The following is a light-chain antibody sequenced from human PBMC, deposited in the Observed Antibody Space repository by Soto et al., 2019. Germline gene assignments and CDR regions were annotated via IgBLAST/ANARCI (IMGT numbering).Light chain of an antibody. Sequence: DIQMTQSPSSLSASVGDRVTISCRASQSISSHLNWYQQKPGKVPKLLIYGASSLHSGVPSRFSGSGSGTDFTLTISSLQPEDFATYYCQQNYLTPWTFGQGAKVEIK. CDR2: GAS. V-gene: IGKV1-39*01. CDR3: QQNYLTPWT. J-gene: IGKJ1*01. CDR1: QSISSH.